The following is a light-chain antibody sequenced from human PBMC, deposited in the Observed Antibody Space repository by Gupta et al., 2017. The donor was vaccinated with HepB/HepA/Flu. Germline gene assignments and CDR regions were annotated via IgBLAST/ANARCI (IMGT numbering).Light chain of an antibody. J-gene: IGKJ4*01. CDR2: VAS. CDR3: LTISV. Sequence: EVVMTQSPDTLSLSPGERVTLSCRDTQKITSGNLPWHQYKPGQAPRLLIYVASSRGTGIKDTFSGSASGTDFTRPRRRMEPDDLRRRRSLTISVFGRGTKVDIK. V-gene: IGKV3-20*01. CDR1: QKITSGN.